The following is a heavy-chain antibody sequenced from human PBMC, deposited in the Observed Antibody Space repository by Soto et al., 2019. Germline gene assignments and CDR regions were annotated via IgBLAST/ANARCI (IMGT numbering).Heavy chain of an antibody. Sequence: QVQLQESGPGLVKPSQTLSLTCTVSGGSISSGGYYWSWIRQHPGKVLEWIGYIYYSGSTYYNPSLKSRVTISVDTSKNQFSLKLSSVTAADTAVYYCARDPWKLDVSDAFDIWGQGTMVTVSS. CDR1: GGSISSGGYY. CDR2: IYYSGST. D-gene: IGHD1-26*01. V-gene: IGHV4-31*03. J-gene: IGHJ3*02. CDR3: ARDPWKLDVSDAFDI.